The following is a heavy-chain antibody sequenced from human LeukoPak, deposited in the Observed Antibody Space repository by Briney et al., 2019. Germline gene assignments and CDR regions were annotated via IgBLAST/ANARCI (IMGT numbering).Heavy chain of an antibody. CDR1: EFAFSSYS. J-gene: IGHJ4*02. CDR2: ISSTSSTI. V-gene: IGHV3-48*04. CDR3: AKIMVRGVIHPIDY. Sequence: PGGSLRLSCVASEFAFSSYSMNWVRQAPGKGLEWVSYISSTSSTIDYADSVKGRFTISRDNAKNSLFLQMNSLRAEDTAVYYCAKIMVRGVIHPIDYWGQGTLVTVSS. D-gene: IGHD3-10*01.